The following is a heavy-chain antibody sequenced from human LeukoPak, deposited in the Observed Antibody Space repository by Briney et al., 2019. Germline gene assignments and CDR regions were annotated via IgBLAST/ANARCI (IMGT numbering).Heavy chain of an antibody. Sequence: PGGSLRLSCAASGFTFSSYGMHWVRQAPGKGLEWVAVIWYDGSNKYYADSVKGRFTISRDNSKNTLYLQMNSLRAEDTAVYYCAKDFRDGYNPYFDYWGQGTLVTVSS. CDR2: IWYDGSNK. D-gene: IGHD5-24*01. CDR3: AKDFRDGYNPYFDY. CDR1: GFTFSSYG. J-gene: IGHJ4*02. V-gene: IGHV3-33*06.